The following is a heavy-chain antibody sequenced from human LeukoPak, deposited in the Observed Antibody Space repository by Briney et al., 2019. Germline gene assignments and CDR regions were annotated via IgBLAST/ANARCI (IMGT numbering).Heavy chain of an antibody. D-gene: IGHD3-10*01. V-gene: IGHV1-8*01. CDR1: GYTFTSYD. J-gene: IGHJ4*02. CDR3: ARGRPSYGSGSYYNEDY. Sequence: ASVKVSCKASGYTFTSYDINWVRQATGQGLEWMGWMNPNSGNTGYAQKFQGRVTMTRNTSISTAYMELSSLRSEDTAVCYCARGRPSYGSGSYYNEDYWGQGTLVTVSS. CDR2: MNPNSGNT.